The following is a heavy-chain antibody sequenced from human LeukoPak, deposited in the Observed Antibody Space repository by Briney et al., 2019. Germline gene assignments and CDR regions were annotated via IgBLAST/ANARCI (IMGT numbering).Heavy chain of an antibody. CDR2: IYTSGST. V-gene: IGHV4-61*02. D-gene: IGHD1-20*01. CDR3: ARAPGITGTTLFDY. CDR1: GGSISSGSYY. Sequence: PSETLSLTCTVSGGSISSGSYYWSWIRQPAGKGLEWIGRIYTSGSTNYNPSLKSRVTISVDTSKNQFSLKLSSVTAADTAVYYCARAPGITGTTLFDYWGQGTLVTVSS. J-gene: IGHJ4*02.